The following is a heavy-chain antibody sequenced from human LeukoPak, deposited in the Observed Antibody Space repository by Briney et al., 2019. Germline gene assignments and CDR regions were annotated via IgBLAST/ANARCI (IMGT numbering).Heavy chain of an antibody. CDR1: GGSISDTNW. CDR3: ARVLYRDYFDY. J-gene: IGHJ4*02. CDR2: VYHSGTT. V-gene: IGHV4-4*02. D-gene: IGHD5/OR15-5a*01. Sequence: PSETLSLTCAVSGGSISDTNWWSWVRQPPGRGLEWIGEVYHSGTTNYNPSFKSRIAISVDKSQNQFSLKLTSVTAADTAVYYCARVLYRDYFDYWGQGTLVTVSS.